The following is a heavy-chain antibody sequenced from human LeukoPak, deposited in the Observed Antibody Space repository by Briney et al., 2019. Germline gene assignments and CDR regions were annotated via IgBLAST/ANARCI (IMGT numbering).Heavy chain of an antibody. CDR2: IYSGGST. V-gene: IGHV3-66*01. Sequence: PGGSLRLSCAASGFTVSSNYMSWVRQAPGKGLEWVSVIYSGGSTYYADSVKGRFIISRDNSKNTLYLQMNSLRAEDTAVYYCARVDYGDAPFYFDYWGQGTLVTVSS. CDR3: ARVDYGDAPFYFDY. CDR1: GFTVSSNY. J-gene: IGHJ4*02. D-gene: IGHD4-17*01.